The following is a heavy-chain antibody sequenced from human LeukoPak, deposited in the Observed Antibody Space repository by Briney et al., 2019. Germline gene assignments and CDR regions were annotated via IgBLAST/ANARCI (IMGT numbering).Heavy chain of an antibody. V-gene: IGHV4-39*07. CDR2: IYYSGST. CDR1: GGSISSSSYY. Sequence: SETLSLTCTVSGGSISSSSYYWGWIRQPPGKGLEWIGSIYYSGSTNYNPSLKSRVTISVDTSKNQFSLKLSSVTAADTAVYYCARGPHIVVVPAARNGMDVWGQGTTVTVSS. D-gene: IGHD2-2*01. CDR3: ARGPHIVVVPAARNGMDV. J-gene: IGHJ6*02.